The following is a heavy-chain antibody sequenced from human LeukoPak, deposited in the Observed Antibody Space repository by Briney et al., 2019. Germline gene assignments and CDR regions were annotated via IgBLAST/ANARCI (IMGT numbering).Heavy chain of an antibody. Sequence: SETLSLTCSVSGGSINSSHYYWGWIRQPPGQSLEWIGSFSYSGRIYYNPSLKSRVTMSVDTSKNQFSLKLSSVTAADTAVYYCARGNTAMDNYYYYYMDVWGKGTTVTISS. V-gene: IGHV4-39*07. CDR3: ARGNTAMDNYYYYYMDV. J-gene: IGHJ6*03. CDR2: FSYSGRI. D-gene: IGHD5-18*01. CDR1: GGSINSSHYY.